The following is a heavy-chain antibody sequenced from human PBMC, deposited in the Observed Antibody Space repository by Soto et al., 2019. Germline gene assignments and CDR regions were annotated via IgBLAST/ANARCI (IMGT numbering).Heavy chain of an antibody. CDR3: ARELRTMVRGVISNWFDP. CDR1: GGSISSYY. CDR2: IYTSGST. V-gene: IGHV4-4*07. J-gene: IGHJ5*02. Sequence: SSETLSLTCTVSGGSISSYYWSWIRQPAGKGLEWIGRIYTSGSTNYNPSLKSRVTMSVDTSKNQFSLKLSSVTAADTAVYYCARELRTMVRGVISNWFDPWGQGTLVTVSS. D-gene: IGHD3-10*01.